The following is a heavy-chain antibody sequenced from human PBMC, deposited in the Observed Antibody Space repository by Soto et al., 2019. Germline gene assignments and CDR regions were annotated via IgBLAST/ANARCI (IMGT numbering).Heavy chain of an antibody. D-gene: IGHD6-19*01. V-gene: IGHV1-24*01. Sequence: ASVKVSCKVSGYTLTELSMHWVRQAPGKGLEWMGGFDPEDGETIYAQKFQGRVTMTEDTSTDTAYMELSSLRSEDTAVYYCATAYSSGWYHAFDIWGQGTMVTVSS. CDR3: ATAYSSGWYHAFDI. CDR2: FDPEDGET. J-gene: IGHJ3*02. CDR1: GYTLTELS.